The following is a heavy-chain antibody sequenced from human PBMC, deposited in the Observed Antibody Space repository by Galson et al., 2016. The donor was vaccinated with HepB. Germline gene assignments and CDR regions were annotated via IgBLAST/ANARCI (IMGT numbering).Heavy chain of an antibody. CDR1: GFTSDDYT. D-gene: IGHD3-10*01. Sequence: SLRLSCAASGFTSDDYTMHWVRQAPGKGLEWVSLISWDGLKTYYADSVKGRFTISRDNRKNSLYLQMDNLRNEDTALYYCGKDWGSLWESSGKGMDVWGQGTTVTVSS. V-gene: IGHV3-43*01. CDR2: ISWDGLKT. J-gene: IGHJ6*02. CDR3: GKDWGSLWESSGKGMDV.